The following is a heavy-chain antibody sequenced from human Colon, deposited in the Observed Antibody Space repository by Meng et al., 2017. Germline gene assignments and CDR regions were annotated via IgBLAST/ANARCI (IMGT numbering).Heavy chain of an antibody. V-gene: IGHV4-61*01. D-gene: IGHD2-15*01. Sequence: SETLSLTCTVSGGSVSSGSYYWSWIRQPPGKGLEWIGYIYYSGSTNYNPSLKSRVTTSVDTSKNQFSLKLSSVTAADTAVYYCARESYYCSGGSCYSGNWFDPWGQGTLVTVSS. CDR3: ARESYYCSGGSCYSGNWFDP. J-gene: IGHJ5*02. CDR1: GGSVSSGSYY. CDR2: IYYSGST.